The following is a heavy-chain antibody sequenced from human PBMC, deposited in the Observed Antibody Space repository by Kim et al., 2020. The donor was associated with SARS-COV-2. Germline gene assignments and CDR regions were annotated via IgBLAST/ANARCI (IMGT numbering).Heavy chain of an antibody. J-gene: IGHJ6*02. Sequence: GGSLRLSCAASGFTFSSYAMHWVRQAPGKGLEWVAVISYDGSNKYYADSVKGRFTISRDNSKNTLYLQMNRLRAEDTAVYYCARWDYYYYGMDVWGQGTT. CDR3: ARWDYYYYGMDV. CDR2: ISYDGSNK. V-gene: IGHV3-30*04. D-gene: IGHD1-26*01. CDR1: GFTFSSYA.